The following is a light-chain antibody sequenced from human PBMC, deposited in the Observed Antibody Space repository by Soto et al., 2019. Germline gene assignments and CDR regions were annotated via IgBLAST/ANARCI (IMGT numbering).Light chain of an antibody. Sequence: QSVLTQPASVSGSPRQSITISCTATTSDVGGFDSVSWYQQHPGTAPRVIIYEVSNRPSGVSYRFSGSKSANTASLTISGLQADDEADYYCSSYTTSNTWLFGGGTKLTVL. V-gene: IGLV2-14*01. CDR2: EVS. J-gene: IGLJ3*02. CDR3: SSYTTSNTWL. CDR1: TSDVGGFDS.